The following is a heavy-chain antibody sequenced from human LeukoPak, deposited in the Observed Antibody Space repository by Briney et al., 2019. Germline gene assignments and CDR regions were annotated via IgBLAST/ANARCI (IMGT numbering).Heavy chain of an antibody. CDR2: IIPIFGTA. CDR1: GGTFSSYA. Sequence: SVKVSCKASGGTFSSYAISWVRQAPGQGLEWMGGIIPIFGTANYAQKFQGRVTITADKSTSTAYMELSSLRSEDTAVYYCTRSGLGLVTTTDWGQGTLVTVSS. J-gene: IGHJ4*02. D-gene: IGHD3-22*01. CDR3: TRSGLGLVTTTD. V-gene: IGHV1-69*06.